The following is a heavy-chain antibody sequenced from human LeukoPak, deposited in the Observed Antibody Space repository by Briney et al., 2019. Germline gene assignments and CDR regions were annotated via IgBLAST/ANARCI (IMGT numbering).Heavy chain of an antibody. CDR2: IYTSGST. D-gene: IGHD5-24*01. CDR3: ARGPRWLQFYYFDY. CDR1: GDSISRYY. V-gene: IGHV4-4*07. Sequence: SETLSLTCTVSGDSISRYYWSWIRQPAGKGLEWIGRIYTSGSTNYNPSLKSRVTISLDTSKNQFSLKLSSVTAADTAVYYCARGPRWLQFYYFDYWGQGTLVTVSS. J-gene: IGHJ4*02.